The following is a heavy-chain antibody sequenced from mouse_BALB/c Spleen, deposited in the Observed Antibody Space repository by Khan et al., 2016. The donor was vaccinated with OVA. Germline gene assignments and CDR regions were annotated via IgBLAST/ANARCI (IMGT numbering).Heavy chain of an antibody. J-gene: IGHJ4*01. CDR3: ARAYYGNYREAMDY. D-gene: IGHD2-10*01. V-gene: IGHV2-6-7*01. Sequence: QVQLKESGPGLVAPSQSLSITCTVSGFSLNGYGVNWVRQPLGKGLEWPGMIWGDGSTVYNSALKSRLSISKDKSKSQVFLKMNSLQTDDTAMYYCARAYYGNYREAMDYWGQGTSVTVSS. CDR1: GFSLNGYG. CDR2: IWGDGST.